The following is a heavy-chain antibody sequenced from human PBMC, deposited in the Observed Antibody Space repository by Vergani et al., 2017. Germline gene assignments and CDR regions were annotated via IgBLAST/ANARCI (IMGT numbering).Heavy chain of an antibody. V-gene: IGHV4-4*07. J-gene: IGHJ3*02. Sequence: QVQLQESGPGLVKPSETLSLTCTVSGGSISSYYWSWIRPPAGKGLEWIGRIYTSGSTNYNPSLKSRVTMSVDTSKNQFSLKLSSVTAADTAVYYCARAHQQGGKSIDAFDIWGQGTMVTVSS. CDR3: ARAHQQGGKSIDAFDI. D-gene: IGHD3-16*01. CDR2: IYTSGST. CDR1: GGSISSYY.